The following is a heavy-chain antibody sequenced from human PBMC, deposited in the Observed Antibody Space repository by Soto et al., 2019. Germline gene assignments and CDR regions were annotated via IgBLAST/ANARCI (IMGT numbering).Heavy chain of an antibody. V-gene: IGHV4-39*01. CDR1: GGSISSGPYS. Sequence: SETLSLTCSVSGGSISSGPYSWGWIRQPPGKGLEWIGTFHYSGRTYYMPSLESRVTISVDTSKNQFSLKVSSVTAADTAVFYCARLAGYCSGTSCYGYYGMDVWGQGTTVTVSS. D-gene: IGHD2-2*01. J-gene: IGHJ6*02. CDR3: ARLAGYCSGTSCYGYYGMDV. CDR2: FHYSGRT.